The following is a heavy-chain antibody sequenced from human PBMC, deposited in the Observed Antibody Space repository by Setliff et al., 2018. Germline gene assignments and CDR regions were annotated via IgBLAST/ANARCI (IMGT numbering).Heavy chain of an antibody. CDR3: ARGGTFRYFDY. Sequence: SETLSLTCAVSSLSVSSGYFWGWIRQPPGKGLEWIGCLYHGGTTHYNPSLKSRVTISLDTSKNGFSLKLSSVTAADTAVYYCARGGTFRYFDYWGQGTPVTVSS. D-gene: IGHD2-15*01. CDR1: SLSVSSGYF. J-gene: IGHJ4*02. V-gene: IGHV4-38-2*01. CDR2: LYHGGTT.